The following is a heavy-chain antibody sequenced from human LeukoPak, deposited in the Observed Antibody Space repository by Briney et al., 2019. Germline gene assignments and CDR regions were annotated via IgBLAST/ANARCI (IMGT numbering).Heavy chain of an antibody. Sequence: ASVKVSCKASGYTFTSYYMHWVRQAPGQGLEWMGIINPSGGSTSYAQKFQGRVTMTRDTSISTAYMELSRLRSDDTAVYYCYLYDSSGHWGQGTLVTVSS. V-gene: IGHV1-46*01. J-gene: IGHJ4*02. CDR2: INPSGGST. D-gene: IGHD3-22*01. CDR3: YLYDSSGH. CDR1: GYTFTSYY.